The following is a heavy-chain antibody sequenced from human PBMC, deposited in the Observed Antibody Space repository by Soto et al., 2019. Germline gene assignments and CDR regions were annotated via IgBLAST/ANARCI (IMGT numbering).Heavy chain of an antibody. V-gene: IGHV4-59*01. J-gene: IGHJ4*02. Sequence: SETLSLTCTISGGSISSFYWSWIRQPPGKGLERIGYILHSGSTNYNPSLESRVTISLDASKNQFSLKLSSVTAADTAVYFCAREDFWSGCDHWGQGTQVTVSS. D-gene: IGHD3-3*01. CDR2: ILHSGST. CDR3: AREDFWSGCDH. CDR1: GGSISSFY.